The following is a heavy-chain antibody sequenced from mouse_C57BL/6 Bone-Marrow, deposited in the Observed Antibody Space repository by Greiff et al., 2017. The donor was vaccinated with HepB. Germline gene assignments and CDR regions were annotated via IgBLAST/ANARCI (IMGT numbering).Heavy chain of an antibody. CDR1: GFNIKDDY. CDR3: TLYYGNSFAY. D-gene: IGHD2-1*01. J-gene: IGHJ3*01. Sequence: LVESGAELVRPGASVKLSCTASGFNIKDDYMHWVKQRPEQGLEWIGWIDPENGDTEYASKFQGKATITADTSSNTAYLQLSSLTSEDTAVYYCTLYYGNSFAYWGQGTLVTVSA. CDR2: IDPENGDT. V-gene: IGHV14-4*01.